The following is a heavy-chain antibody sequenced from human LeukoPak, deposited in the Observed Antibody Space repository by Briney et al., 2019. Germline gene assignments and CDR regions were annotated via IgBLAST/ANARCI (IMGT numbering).Heavy chain of an antibody. CDR2: ISYDGSNY. CDR1: GFTFSSYA. CDR3: ARDVSGRDDY. J-gene: IGHJ4*02. Sequence: GGSLRLSCAASGFTFSSYAMHWVRQAPGKGLEWVAVISYDGSNYWYAGSVKGRFTISRDNSKNTLYLQMNNLKAEDTAVYYCARDVSGRDDYWGQGTLVTVSS. V-gene: IGHV3-30-3*01. D-gene: IGHD6-25*01.